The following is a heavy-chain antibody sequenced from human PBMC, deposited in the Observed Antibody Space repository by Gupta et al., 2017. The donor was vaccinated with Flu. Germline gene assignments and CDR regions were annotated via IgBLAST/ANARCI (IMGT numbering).Heavy chain of an antibody. D-gene: IGHD3-16*02. CDR2: INPSGGST. Sequence: QVQLVQSGAEVKKPGASVKVSCKASGYTFTSYYMHWVRQAPGQGLEWMGIINPSGGSTSYAQKFQGRVTMTRDTSTSTVYMELSSLRAEDTAVYHCARSSVGIVRVLGDGGQGTLVTVSS. CDR1: GYTFTSYY. J-gene: IGHJ4*02. CDR3: ARSSVGIVRVLGD. V-gene: IGHV1-46*01.